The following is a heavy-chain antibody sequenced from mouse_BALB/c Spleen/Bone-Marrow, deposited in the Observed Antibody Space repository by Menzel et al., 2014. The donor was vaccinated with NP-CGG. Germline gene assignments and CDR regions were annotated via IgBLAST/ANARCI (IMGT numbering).Heavy chain of an antibody. CDR3: ARGGISIDY. J-gene: IGHJ2*01. CDR1: GYAFSIYW. CDR2: IYPGDDDT. Sequence: VKVVESGAELVRPGSSVKISCKASGYAFSIYWMNWVKQRPGQGLEWIGQIYPGDDDTDYNGKFKGKATLTADRSSSTAYMQLNSPTSEDSAVYFCARGGISIDYWGQGTTLTVSS. V-gene: IGHV1-80*01.